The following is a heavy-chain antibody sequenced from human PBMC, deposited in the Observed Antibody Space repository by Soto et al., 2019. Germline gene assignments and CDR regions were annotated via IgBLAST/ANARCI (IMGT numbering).Heavy chain of an antibody. Sequence: SETLSLTCAVYGGSFSGYYWSWIRQPPGKGLEWIGEINHSGSTNYNPSLKSRVTISVDTSKNQFSLKLGSVTAADTAVYYCARGHGDWNYGYYYYYMDVWGKGTTVTVSS. CDR1: GGSFSGYY. J-gene: IGHJ6*03. CDR3: ARGHGDWNYGYYYYYMDV. D-gene: IGHD1-7*01. CDR2: INHSGST. V-gene: IGHV4-34*01.